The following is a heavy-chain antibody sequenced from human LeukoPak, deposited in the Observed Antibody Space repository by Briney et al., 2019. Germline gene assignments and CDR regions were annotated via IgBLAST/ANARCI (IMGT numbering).Heavy chain of an antibody. D-gene: IGHD3-10*01. CDR3: AKSPLSGLWFGDY. CDR2: VSGSGAST. Sequence: TGGSLRLSCTASGVTASGVTFSSYAMSWVRQAPGKGLEWVSAVSGSGASTYYSDSVKGRFTISRDNSKDTMYLQMNSLRAEDTAVYYCAKSPLSGLWFGDYWGQGTLVTVSS. CDR1: GVTFSSYA. V-gene: IGHV3-23*01. J-gene: IGHJ4*02.